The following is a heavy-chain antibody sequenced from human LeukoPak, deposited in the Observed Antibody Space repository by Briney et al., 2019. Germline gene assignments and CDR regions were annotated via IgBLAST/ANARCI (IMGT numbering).Heavy chain of an antibody. Sequence: GGSLRLSCAASGFTFSSYGMHWVRQAPGKGLEWVAFIRYDGSNKYYADSVKGRFTISRDNSKNTLYLQMNSLRAEDTAVYYCAKDREVAGTRRAYYYYYMDVWGKGTTVTISS. J-gene: IGHJ6*03. CDR1: GFTFSSYG. CDR3: AKDREVAGTRRAYYYYYMDV. CDR2: IRYDGSNK. D-gene: IGHD6-19*01. V-gene: IGHV3-30*02.